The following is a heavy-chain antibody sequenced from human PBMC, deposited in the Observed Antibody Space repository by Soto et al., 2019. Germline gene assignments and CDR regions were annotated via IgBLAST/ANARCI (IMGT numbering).Heavy chain of an antibody. CDR1: GFTFSGSA. V-gene: IGHV3-73*01. D-gene: IGHD3-3*01. CDR2: IRSKANSYAT. J-gene: IGHJ3*02. CDR3: TTHCNYDFWSVYEVGPNDAFDI. Sequence: PGGSLRLSCAASGFTFSGSAMHWVRQASGKGLEWVGRIRSKANSYATAYAASVKGRFTISRDDSKHTAYLQMNSLKTEDTAVYYCTTHCNYDFWSVYEVGPNDAFDIWGQGTMVTLPS.